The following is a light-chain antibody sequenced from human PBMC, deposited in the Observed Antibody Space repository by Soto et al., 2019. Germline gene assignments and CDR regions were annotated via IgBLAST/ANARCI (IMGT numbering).Light chain of an antibody. J-gene: IGKJ1*01. Sequence: DIQMTQSPSALSASVGDRVTITCRASQSIGNWLAWYQQKSGKAPKLLIYDASSLESGVPSRFSGSGSGTEFTLTLSTLQPDDFATYYCQQYNTYLAFGKGTKVEI. CDR2: DAS. CDR3: QQYNTYLA. CDR1: QSIGNW. V-gene: IGKV1-5*01.